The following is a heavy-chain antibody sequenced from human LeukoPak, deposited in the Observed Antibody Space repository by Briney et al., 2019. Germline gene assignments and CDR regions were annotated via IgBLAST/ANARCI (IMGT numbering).Heavy chain of an antibody. CDR3: ARDRWYYGSGSSPLDY. J-gene: IGHJ4*02. D-gene: IGHD3-10*01. CDR1: GYTFTSYG. Sequence: ASVKVSCTASGYTFTSYGVSWVRQAPGQGLEWMGWISAYNGNTNYAQKLQGRVTMTTDTSTSTAYMGLRSLRSDDTAVYYCARDRWYYGSGSSPLDYWGQGTLVTVSS. V-gene: IGHV1-18*04. CDR2: ISAYNGNT.